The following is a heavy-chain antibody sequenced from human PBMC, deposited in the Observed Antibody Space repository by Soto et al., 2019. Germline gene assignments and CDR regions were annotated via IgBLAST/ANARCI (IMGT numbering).Heavy chain of an antibody. CDR2: IFSNDEK. CDR1: GFSLSNARMG. Sequence: SGPTLVNPTETLTLTCTVSGFSLSNARMGVSWIRQPPGKALEWLAHIFSNDEKSYSTSLKSRLTISKDTSKSQVVLTMTNMDPVDTATYYCARIKRDYYDSSGYYLPDPYYYYGMDVWDQGTTVTVSS. CDR3: ARIKRDYYDSSGYYLPDPYYYYGMDV. D-gene: IGHD3-22*01. V-gene: IGHV2-26*01. J-gene: IGHJ6*02.